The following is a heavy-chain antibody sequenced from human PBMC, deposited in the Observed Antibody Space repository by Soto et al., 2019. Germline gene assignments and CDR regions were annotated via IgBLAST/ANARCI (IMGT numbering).Heavy chain of an antibody. D-gene: IGHD3-10*01. CDR2: ISGSGGST. Sequence: GGSLRLSCAASGFTFSSYAMSWVRQALGKGLEWVSAISGSGGSTYYADSVKGRFTISRDNSKNTLYLQMNSLRAEDTAVYYCAKGVFTYGSGSYYYYYGMDVWGQGTTVTVSS. CDR1: GFTFSSYA. V-gene: IGHV3-23*01. J-gene: IGHJ6*02. CDR3: AKGVFTYGSGSYYYYYGMDV.